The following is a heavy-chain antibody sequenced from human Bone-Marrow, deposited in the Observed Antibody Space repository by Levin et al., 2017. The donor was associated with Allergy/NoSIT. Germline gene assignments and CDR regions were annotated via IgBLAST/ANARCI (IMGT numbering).Heavy chain of an antibody. Sequence: PGGSLRLSCAASGFTFSSYSMNWVRQAPGKGLEWVSSISSSSSYIYYADSVKGRFTISRDNAKNSLYLQMNSLRAEDTAVYYCAREDCSSTSCKFVYYGMDVWGQGTTVTVSS. J-gene: IGHJ6*02. D-gene: IGHD2-2*01. CDR3: AREDCSSTSCKFVYYGMDV. V-gene: IGHV3-21*01. CDR2: ISSSSSYI. CDR1: GFTFSSYS.